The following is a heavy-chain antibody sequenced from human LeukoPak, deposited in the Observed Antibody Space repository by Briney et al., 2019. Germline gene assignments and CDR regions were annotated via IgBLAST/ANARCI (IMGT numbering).Heavy chain of an antibody. V-gene: IGHV3-33*01. Sequence: GRSLRLSCAASGFTFSSYGMHWVRQAPGKGLEWVAVIWYDGSNKYYADSVKGRFTISRDNSKNTLYLQMNSLRAEDTAVYYCARDAGYGYGYLFDYWGQGTLVTVSS. D-gene: IGHD5-18*01. CDR1: GFTFSSYG. CDR2: IWYDGSNK. CDR3: ARDAGYGYGYLFDY. J-gene: IGHJ4*02.